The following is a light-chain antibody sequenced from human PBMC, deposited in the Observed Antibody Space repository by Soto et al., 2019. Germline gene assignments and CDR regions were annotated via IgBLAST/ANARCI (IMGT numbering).Light chain of an antibody. Sequence: EIVMTQSPATLSVSPGERATLSCRASQSVSSNLAWYQQKPGQAPRLLIYRASTRATGIPARFIGSGSGTEFTLTISSLQSEDFAVYYCQQYNNWPPWTFGQGTKVEIK. CDR1: QSVSSN. CDR3: QQYNNWPPWT. V-gene: IGKV3-15*01. J-gene: IGKJ1*01. CDR2: RAS.